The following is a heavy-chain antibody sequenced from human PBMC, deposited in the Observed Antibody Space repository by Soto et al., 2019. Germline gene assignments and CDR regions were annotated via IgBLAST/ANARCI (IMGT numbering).Heavy chain of an antibody. CDR1: GFTFSTYA. J-gene: IGHJ4*02. D-gene: IGHD2-2*01. CDR2: ISDSGST. CDR3: AKERGGRFCSRPGSLSPFAY. V-gene: IGHV3-23*01. Sequence: EVQLLESGGGLVQPGGSLRLSCTASGFTFSTYAMSWVRQAPGKGLEWVSTISDSGSTYYADSVKGRFTISRDNSKNTWYQKMKSLRAGDTAVYFWAKERGGRFCSRPGSLSPFAYGAQGTLVPVS.